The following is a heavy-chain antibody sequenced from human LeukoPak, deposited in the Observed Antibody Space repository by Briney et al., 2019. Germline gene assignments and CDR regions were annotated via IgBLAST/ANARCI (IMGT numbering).Heavy chain of an antibody. CDR1: GGSISSGDYY. J-gene: IGHJ4*02. V-gene: IGHV4-30-4*01. D-gene: IGHD3-22*01. Sequence: SQTLSLTCTVSGGSISSGDYYWSWIRQPPGKGLEWIGYIYYSGSTYYNPSLKSRVTISVDTSKNQFSLKLSSVTAADTAVYYCARGLPHDGSGYRYWGQGTLVTVSS. CDR3: ARGLPHDGSGYRY. CDR2: IYYSGST.